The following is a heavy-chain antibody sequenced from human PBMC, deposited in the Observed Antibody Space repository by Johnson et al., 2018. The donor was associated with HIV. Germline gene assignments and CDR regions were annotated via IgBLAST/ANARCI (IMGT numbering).Heavy chain of an antibody. J-gene: IGHJ3*02. D-gene: IGHD3-16*01. Sequence: QMLLVESGGDMVKPGRSLRLSCAASGFNLNIYGMHWVRQAPGKGLEWVAIPWYDGPTALYADSVKGRFTISRDTSKKMLYLQMNSRRVDDTAVYYCAKPGGGAALDSWGQGTMVTVSS. CDR2: PWYDGPTA. CDR1: GFNLNIYG. V-gene: IGHV3-33*03. CDR3: AKPGGGAALDS.